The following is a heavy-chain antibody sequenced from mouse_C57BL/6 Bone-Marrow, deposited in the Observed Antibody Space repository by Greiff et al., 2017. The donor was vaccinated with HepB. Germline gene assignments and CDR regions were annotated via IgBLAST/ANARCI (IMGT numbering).Heavy chain of an antibody. Sequence: VQLQQPGPELVKPGASVKISCKASGYTFTDYYINWVKQRPGQGLEWIGWIFPGSGSTYYNEKFKGKATLTVDKSSSTAYMLLSSLTSEDSAVYFCARSYGNSFWYFDVWGTGTTVTVSS. V-gene: IGHV1-75*01. D-gene: IGHD2-1*01. CDR2: IFPGSGST. CDR1: GYTFTDYY. J-gene: IGHJ1*03. CDR3: ARSYGNSFWYFDV.